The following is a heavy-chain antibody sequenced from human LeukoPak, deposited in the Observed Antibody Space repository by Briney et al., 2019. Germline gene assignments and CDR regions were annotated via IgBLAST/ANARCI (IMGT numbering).Heavy chain of an antibody. CDR1: GFTFSSYA. D-gene: IGHD1-7*01. CDR2: VTDSGDGT. CDR3: AKDRACGQWNCQGSDY. V-gene: IGHV3-23*01. Sequence: PGGSVRLSCAASGFTFSSYAMYWVRQAPGKGLEWVLGVTDSGDGTHYADSVKGRFTISRDNSKNTLYLQMNNLRAEDTAVYYCAKDRACGQWNCQGSDYWGQGTLITVSS. J-gene: IGHJ4*02.